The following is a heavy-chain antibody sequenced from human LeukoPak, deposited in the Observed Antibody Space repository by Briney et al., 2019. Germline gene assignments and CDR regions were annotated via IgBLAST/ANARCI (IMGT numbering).Heavy chain of an antibody. V-gene: IGHV3-23*01. Sequence: GGSLRLSCAASGFTFSSYAMSWVRQAPGKGLEWVSAISGSGGSTYYADSVKGRFTISRDNSKNTLYLQMNSLRAEDTAVYYCAKGGGYCSGGSRYLNWFDPWGQGTLVTVSS. CDR1: GFTFSSYA. CDR3: AKGGGYCSGGSRYLNWFDP. CDR2: ISGSGGST. D-gene: IGHD2-15*01. J-gene: IGHJ5*02.